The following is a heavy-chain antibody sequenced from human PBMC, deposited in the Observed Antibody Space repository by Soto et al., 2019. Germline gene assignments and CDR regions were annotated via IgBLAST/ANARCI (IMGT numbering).Heavy chain of an antibody. J-gene: IGHJ6*02. D-gene: IGHD6-25*01. CDR1: GFTFSSYG. CDR2: ISYEKTYK. V-gene: IGHV3-30*18. Sequence: RGYLILSCVGSGFTFSSYGMHWVRQAPGKELEWVAVISYEKTYKYYVDSVKGRFTISRDNSKNTLYLQMNSLRAEDTAVYYCANDSLVAALDVMDVPGQGNTVT. CDR3: ANDSLVAALDVMDV.